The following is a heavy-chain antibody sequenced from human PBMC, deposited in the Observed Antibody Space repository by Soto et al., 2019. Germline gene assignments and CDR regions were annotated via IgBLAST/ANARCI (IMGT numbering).Heavy chain of an antibody. CDR2: ISYDGSNK. Sequence: PGGSLRLSCAASGFTFSSYGMHWVRQAPGKGLEWVAVISYDGSNKYYADSVKGRFTISRDNSKNTLYLQMNSLRAEDTAVYYCAKDRTMVRGVTYYGMDVWGQGTTVTVSS. J-gene: IGHJ6*02. CDR3: AKDRTMVRGVTYYGMDV. CDR1: GFTFSSYG. V-gene: IGHV3-30*18. D-gene: IGHD3-10*01.